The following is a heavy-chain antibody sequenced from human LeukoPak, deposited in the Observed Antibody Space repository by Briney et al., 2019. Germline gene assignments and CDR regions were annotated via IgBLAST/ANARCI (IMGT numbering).Heavy chain of an antibody. J-gene: IGHJ6*02. CDR1: GFTFGGYG. CDR2: ISYDGSNK. Sequence: GRSLRLSCAASGFTFGGYGMHWVRQAPGKGLEWVAVISYDGSNKYYADSVKGRFTISRDNSKNTLSLQMNSLRAEDTAVYYCAKDGYCSSTSCYGYGMDVWGQGTTVTVSS. D-gene: IGHD2-2*03. CDR3: AKDGYCSSTSCYGYGMDV. V-gene: IGHV3-30*18.